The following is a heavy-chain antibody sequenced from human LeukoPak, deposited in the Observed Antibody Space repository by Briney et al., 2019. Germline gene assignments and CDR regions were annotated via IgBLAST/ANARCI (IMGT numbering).Heavy chain of an antibody. CDR1: GFTFGNYD. Sequence: PGGSLRLSCAASGFTFGNYDMNWVRQAPGKGLEWVSSISSTTSYIYYADSVKGRFTISRDNAKDSLYLQMNSLRAEDTAVYYCARASPYCSGGSCFPNWFDPWGQGTLVTVSS. D-gene: IGHD2-15*01. J-gene: IGHJ5*02. CDR3: ARASPYCSGGSCFPNWFDP. CDR2: ISSTTSYI. V-gene: IGHV3-21*01.